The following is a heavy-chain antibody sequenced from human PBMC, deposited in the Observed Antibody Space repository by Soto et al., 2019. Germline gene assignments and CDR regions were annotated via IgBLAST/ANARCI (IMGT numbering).Heavy chain of an antibody. Sequence: QVQLVESGGGVVQPGRSLRLSCAASGFTFSSYGMHWVRQAPGKGLEWVAVIWYDGSNKYYADSVKGRFTISRDNSKNTLYLQMNSLRAEDTAVYYCARDPNHSLQFDPWGQGTLVTVSS. V-gene: IGHV3-33*01. CDR3: ARDPNHSLQFDP. J-gene: IGHJ5*02. CDR2: IWYDGSNK. D-gene: IGHD4-4*01. CDR1: GFTFSSYG.